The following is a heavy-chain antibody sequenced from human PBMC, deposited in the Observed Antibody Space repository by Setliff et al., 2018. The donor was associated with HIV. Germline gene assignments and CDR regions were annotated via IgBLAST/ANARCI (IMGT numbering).Heavy chain of an antibody. CDR1: GDSISSHY. CDR2: MYFSGNA. V-gene: IGHV4-59*11. Sequence: SETLSLTCTVSGDSISSHYWSWIRQAPGKGLEWIGTMYFSGNARPSPSLKSRVTISTDTSKNQLSLNLTSVTAADMAVYYCARVETTVRGATYAMDVWGQGTTVTVSS. J-gene: IGHJ6*02. CDR3: ARVETTVRGATYAMDV. D-gene: IGHD3-10*01.